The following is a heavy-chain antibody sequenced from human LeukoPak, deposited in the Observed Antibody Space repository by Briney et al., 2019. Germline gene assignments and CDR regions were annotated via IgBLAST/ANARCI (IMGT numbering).Heavy chain of an antibody. V-gene: IGHV3-66*02. CDR2: IYTDGNT. Sequence: SGGSLRLSCAASGFTVSSNYMNWVRQAPGKGLEWVSVIYTDGNTYYADSVKGRFIISRDTSKNTLYLQMHSLRVEDTAVYYCARGYCSGNTCYPGGYWGQGTLVTVSS. D-gene: IGHD2-15*01. CDR3: ARGYCSGNTCYPGGY. J-gene: IGHJ4*02. CDR1: GFTVSSNY.